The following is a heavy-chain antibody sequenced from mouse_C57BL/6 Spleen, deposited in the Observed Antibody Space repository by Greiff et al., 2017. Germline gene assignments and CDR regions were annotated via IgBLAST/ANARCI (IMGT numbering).Heavy chain of an antibody. V-gene: IGHV1-19*01. J-gene: IGHJ1*03. CDR1: GYTFTDYY. D-gene: IGHD6-1*01. CDR3: ARCITQLQYFDV. CDR2: INPSNGGT. Sequence: VQLQQSGPVLVKPGASVKMSCKASGYTFTDYYMNWVKQSHGKSLEWIGVINPSNGGTSYNQKFKGKATLTVDKSSSTAYMELNSLTSEDSAVYYCARCITQLQYFDVWGTGTTVTVSS.